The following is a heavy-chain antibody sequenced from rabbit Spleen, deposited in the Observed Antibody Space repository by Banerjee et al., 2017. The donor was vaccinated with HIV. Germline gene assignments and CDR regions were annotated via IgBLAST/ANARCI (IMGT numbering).Heavy chain of an antibody. J-gene: IGHJ4*01. Sequence: QEQLVESGGGLVKPGASLTLTCKASGFSFSNYYYMCWVRQAPGKGLEWIACIYAGSSGSTYYASWAKGRFTISKTSSTTVTLQMTSLTAADTATYFCARSVFKDAGYDGYKLWGPGTLVTVS. D-gene: IGHD4-2*01. CDR2: IYAGSSGST. V-gene: IGHV1S45*01. CDR1: GFSFSNYYY. CDR3: ARSVFKDAGYDGYKL.